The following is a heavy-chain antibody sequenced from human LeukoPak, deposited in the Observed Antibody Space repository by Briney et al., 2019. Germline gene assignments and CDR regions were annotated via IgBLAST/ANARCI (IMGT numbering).Heavy chain of an antibody. J-gene: IGHJ4*02. Sequence: PGGSLRLSCAASGFTFSSYAMHWVRQAPGKGLEWVAVISYDGSNKYYADSVKGRFTISRDSSKNTLYLQMNSLRAEDTAVYYCARDYYDSSGYYRGYFDYWGQGTLVTVSS. V-gene: IGHV3-30*04. CDR2: ISYDGSNK. CDR1: GFTFSSYA. CDR3: ARDYYDSSGYYRGYFDY. D-gene: IGHD3-22*01.